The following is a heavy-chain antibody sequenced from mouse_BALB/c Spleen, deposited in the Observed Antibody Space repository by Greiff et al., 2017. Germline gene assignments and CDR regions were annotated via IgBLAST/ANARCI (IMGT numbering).Heavy chain of an antibody. CDR2: IRNKANGYTT. CDR3: ARAPLTGHFDY. V-gene: IGHV7-3*02. J-gene: IGHJ2*01. Sequence: EVQVVESGGGLVQPGGSLRLSCATSGFTFTDYYMSWVRQPPGKALEWLGFIRNKANGYTTEYSASVKGRFTISRDNSQSILYLQMNTLRAEDSATYYCARAPLTGHFDYWGQGTTLTVSS. CDR1: GFTFTDYY. D-gene: IGHD4-1*01.